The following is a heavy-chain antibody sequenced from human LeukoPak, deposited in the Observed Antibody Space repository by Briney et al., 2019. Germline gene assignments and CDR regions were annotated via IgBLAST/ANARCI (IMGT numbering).Heavy chain of an antibody. D-gene: IGHD1-26*01. V-gene: IGHV4-4*02. Sequence: SGTLSLTCAVSGGSISSSNWWSWVRQPPGQGLEWIGEIYHSGSTNYNPSLKSRVTISVDKSKNQFSLKLSSVTAADTAVYYCATIPRYSGSYYLDYWGQGTLVTVSS. CDR3: ATIPRYSGSYYLDY. J-gene: IGHJ4*02. CDR1: GGSISSSNW. CDR2: IYHSGST.